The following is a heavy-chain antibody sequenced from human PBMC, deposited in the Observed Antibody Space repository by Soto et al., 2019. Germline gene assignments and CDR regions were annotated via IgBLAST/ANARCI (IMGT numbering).Heavy chain of an antibody. Sequence: GASVKVSCKASGYTFTSYYMHWVRQAPGQGLEWMGIINPSGGSTSYAQKFQGRVTMTRDTSTSTVYMELSSLRSEDTAVYYCANSASVGATSTYYYYGMDVWGQGTTVTVSS. CDR1: GYTFTSYY. J-gene: IGHJ6*02. CDR2: INPSGGST. D-gene: IGHD1-26*01. CDR3: ANSASVGATSTYYYYGMDV. V-gene: IGHV1-46*01.